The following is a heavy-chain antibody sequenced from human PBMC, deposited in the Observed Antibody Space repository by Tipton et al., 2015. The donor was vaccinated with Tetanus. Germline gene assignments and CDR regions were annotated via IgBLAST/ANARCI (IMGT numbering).Heavy chain of an antibody. CDR3: ARSDYSDSRRSFDY. D-gene: IGHD3-22*01. CDR2: INNDGSSI. V-gene: IGHV3-74*03. Sequence: SLRLSCAASGFTFSNHWMHWVRHVPGKGLLWVSRINNDGSSIVYADSVRGRFTISRDNAKNTLYLQMSSLRAEDTAVYYCARSDYSDSRRSFDYWGQGTLVTVSS. J-gene: IGHJ4*02. CDR1: GFTFSNHW.